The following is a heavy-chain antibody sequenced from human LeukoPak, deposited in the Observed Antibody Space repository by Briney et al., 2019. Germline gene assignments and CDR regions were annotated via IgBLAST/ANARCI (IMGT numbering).Heavy chain of an antibody. Sequence: ASVKVSCKVSGYTLTELSTHWVRQAPGKGLEWMGGFDPEDGETIYAQKFQGRVTMTEDTSTDTAYMELSSLRSEDTAVYYCAPKALTTSDFQHWGQGTLVTVSS. CDR2: FDPEDGET. V-gene: IGHV1-24*01. J-gene: IGHJ1*01. CDR3: APKALTTSDFQH. D-gene: IGHD2/OR15-2a*01. CDR1: GYTLTELS.